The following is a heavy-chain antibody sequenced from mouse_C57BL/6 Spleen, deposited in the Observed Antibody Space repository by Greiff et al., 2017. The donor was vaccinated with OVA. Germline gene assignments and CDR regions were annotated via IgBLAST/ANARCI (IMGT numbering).Heavy chain of an antibody. CDR2: IYPSDSET. CDR1: GYTFTSYW. CDR3: ARLGRRSFDY. J-gene: IGHJ2*01. D-gene: IGHD4-1*01. Sequence: QVQLQQPGAELVRPGSSVKLSCKASGYTFTSYWMDWVKQRPGQGLEWIGNIYPSDSETHYNQKFKDKATLTVDKSSSTAYMQLSSLTSEDSAVYYCARLGRRSFDYWGQGTTLTVSS. V-gene: IGHV1-61*01.